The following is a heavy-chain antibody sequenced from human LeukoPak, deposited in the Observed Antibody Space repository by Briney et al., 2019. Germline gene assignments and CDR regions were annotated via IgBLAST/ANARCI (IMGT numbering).Heavy chain of an antibody. Sequence: GGSLRLSRAASGFTFSSYGMHWVRPAPGKGLEWVAFIRYDGSNKYYADSVKGRFTISRDNSKNTLYLQMNSLRAEDTAVYYCANPLGTYYYDSSGYGYWGQGSLVTVSS. CDR1: GFTFSSYG. J-gene: IGHJ4*02. CDR2: IRYDGSNK. V-gene: IGHV3-30*02. CDR3: ANPLGTYYYDSSGYGY. D-gene: IGHD3-22*01.